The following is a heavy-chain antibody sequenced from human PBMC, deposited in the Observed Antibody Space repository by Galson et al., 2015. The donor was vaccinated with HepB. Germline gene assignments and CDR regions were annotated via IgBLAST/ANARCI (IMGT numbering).Heavy chain of an antibody. J-gene: IGHJ4*02. CDR1: GGTFSSYA. V-gene: IGHV1-69*13. CDR3: ARDSPNYDILTGYYNFEY. Sequence: SVKVSCKASGGTFSSYAISWVRQAPGQGLEWMGGIIPIFGTANYAQKFQGRVTITADESTSTAYMELSSLRSEDTAVYYCARDSPNYDILTGYYNFEYWGQGTLVTVSS. CDR2: IIPIFGTA. D-gene: IGHD3-9*01.